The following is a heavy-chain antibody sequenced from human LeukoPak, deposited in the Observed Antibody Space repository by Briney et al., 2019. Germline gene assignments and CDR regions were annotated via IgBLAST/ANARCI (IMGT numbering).Heavy chain of an antibody. Sequence: GGSLRLSCAASGFTFSSYGMHWVRQAAGKGLEWVAVMSYDGSNKYYADSVKGRSTISRDNSKNTLYLQMNSLRAEDTAVYYCAKDNGHYGDYGYYFDYWGQGTLVTVSS. J-gene: IGHJ4*02. CDR2: MSYDGSNK. D-gene: IGHD4-17*01. CDR1: GFTFSSYG. V-gene: IGHV3-30*18. CDR3: AKDNGHYGDYGYYFDY.